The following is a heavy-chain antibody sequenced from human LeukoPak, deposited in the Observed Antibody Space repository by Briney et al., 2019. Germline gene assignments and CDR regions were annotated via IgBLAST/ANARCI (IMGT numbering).Heavy chain of an antibody. J-gene: IGHJ3*02. CDR2: INLNSGGT. CDR3: VTSTGYFNTWGAFDI. CDR1: GFTFTAFY. D-gene: IGHD2-15*01. V-gene: IGHV1-2*02. Sequence: GASVTVSCKASGFTFTAFYMHWVRQAPGQGLEWMAWINLNSGGTNYAQKFQGRGAMTRDTSISTAYMELSSLRSDDTAVYYCVTSTGYFNTWGAFDIWGQGTMVTVSS.